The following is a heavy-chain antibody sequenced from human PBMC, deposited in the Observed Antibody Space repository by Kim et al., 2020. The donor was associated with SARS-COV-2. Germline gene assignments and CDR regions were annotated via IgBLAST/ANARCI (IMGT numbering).Heavy chain of an antibody. CDR1: GFTFSDYG. CDR3: ASRPSQSITMVRSYYYGLDA. D-gene: IGHD3-10*01. J-gene: IGHJ6*02. Sequence: GGSLRLSCAASGFTFSDYGMHWVRQAPGKGLEWVAVISYDGSNRYYADSVKGRFTISRDNSKNTLYLQMNSLRAEDTAVYYCASRPSQSITMVRSYYYGLDAWGQGTTVTVSS. CDR2: ISYDGSNR. V-gene: IGHV3-30*03.